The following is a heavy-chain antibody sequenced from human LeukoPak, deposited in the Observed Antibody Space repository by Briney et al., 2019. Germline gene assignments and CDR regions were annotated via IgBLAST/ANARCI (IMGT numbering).Heavy chain of an antibody. V-gene: IGHV3-74*01. CDR1: GSAFSRSW. D-gene: IGHD1-26*01. J-gene: IGHJ6*02. Sequence: GGSLRLSCAASGSAFSRSWIHWVRQAPGKGLVWVSHINNDATRTTYADSVRGRFTISRDNAKNTVSLQMNSLRAEDTAVYYCASDGAYAMAVWGQGTTVTVSS. CDR2: INNDATRT. CDR3: ASDGAYAMAV.